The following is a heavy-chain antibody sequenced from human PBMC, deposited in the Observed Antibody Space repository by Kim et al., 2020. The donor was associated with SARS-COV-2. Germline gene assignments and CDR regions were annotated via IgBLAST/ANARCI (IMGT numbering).Heavy chain of an antibody. CDR3: ARQRAVAGRIDY. V-gene: IGHV5-51*01. J-gene: IGHJ4*02. D-gene: IGHD6-19*01. Sequence: RYSPSFQGQVTIPAAKSISTAYLQWSSLKASDTAMYYCARQRAVAGRIDYWGQGTLVTVSS.